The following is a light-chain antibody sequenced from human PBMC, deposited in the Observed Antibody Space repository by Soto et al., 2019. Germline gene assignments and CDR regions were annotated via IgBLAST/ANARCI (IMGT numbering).Light chain of an antibody. J-gene: IGLJ1*01. V-gene: IGLV1-44*01. CDR3: SSYTSSSTYV. CDR1: SSNIGSNT. CDR2: KNN. Sequence: QSVLTQPPSASGTPGQRITISCSGSSSNIGSNTVNWYRQLPGTAPKLLIHKNNQWPSGIPDRFSGSKSGTSASLAISGLQSEDEADYYCSSYTSSSTYVFGTGTKLTVL.